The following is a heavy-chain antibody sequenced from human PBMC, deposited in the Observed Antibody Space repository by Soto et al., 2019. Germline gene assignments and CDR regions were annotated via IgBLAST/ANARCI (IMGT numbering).Heavy chain of an antibody. CDR1: GCSISSYY. D-gene: IGHD3-9*01. Sequence: PSETLSLTCTFSGCSISSYYWSWIRQPPGKGLEWIGYIYYSGSTNYNPSLKSRVTISVDTSKNQFSLKLSSVTAADTAVYYCARTIPQKYYFDYWGQGTLVTVSS. V-gene: IGHV4-59*01. CDR3: ARTIPQKYYFDY. J-gene: IGHJ4*02. CDR2: IYYSGST.